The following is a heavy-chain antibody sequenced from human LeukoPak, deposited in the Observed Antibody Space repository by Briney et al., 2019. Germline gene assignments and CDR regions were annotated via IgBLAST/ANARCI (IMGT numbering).Heavy chain of an antibody. CDR2: ISYDGSNK. D-gene: IGHD3-3*01. CDR3: AKDPGLGFWSGYYRGSGWFDP. CDR1: GFTFSSYG. V-gene: IGHV3-30*18. Sequence: GRSLRLSCAASGFTFSSYGMHWARQAPGKGLEWVAVISYDGSNKYYADSVKGRFTISRDNSKNTLYLQMNSLRAEDTAVHYCAKDPGLGFWSGYYRGSGWFDPWGQGTLVTVSS. J-gene: IGHJ5*02.